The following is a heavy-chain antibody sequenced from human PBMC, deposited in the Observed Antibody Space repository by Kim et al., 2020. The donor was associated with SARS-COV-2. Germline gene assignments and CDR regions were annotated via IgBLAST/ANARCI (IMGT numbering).Heavy chain of an antibody. CDR3: ASYYGSGQNRHFDY. V-gene: IGHV4-30-4*01. J-gene: IGHJ4*02. D-gene: IGHD3-10*01. CDR1: GGSISSGDYY. Sequence: SETLSLTCTVSGGSISSGDYYWSWIRQPPGKGLEWIGYIYYSGSTYYNPSLKSRVTISVDTSKNQFSLKLSSVTAADTAVYYCASYYGSGQNRHFDYWGQGTLVTVSS. CDR2: IYYSGST.